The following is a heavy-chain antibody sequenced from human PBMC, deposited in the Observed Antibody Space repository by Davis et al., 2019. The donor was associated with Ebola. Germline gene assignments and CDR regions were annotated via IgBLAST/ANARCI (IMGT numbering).Heavy chain of an antibody. J-gene: IGHJ6*02. D-gene: IGHD6-6*01. Sequence: GESLKISCAASGFTFSSYWMHWVRQAPGKGLVWVSRINSDGSSTSYADSVKGRFTISRDNAKNTLYLQMNSLRAEDTAVYYCARDPPSGDSSSSGYYYGMVVWGQGTTVTVSS. V-gene: IGHV3-74*01. CDR1: GFTFSSYW. CDR2: INSDGSST. CDR3: ARDPPSGDSSSSGYYYGMVV.